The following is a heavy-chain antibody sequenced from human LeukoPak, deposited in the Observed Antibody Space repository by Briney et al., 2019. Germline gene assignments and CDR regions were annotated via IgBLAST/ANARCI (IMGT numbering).Heavy chain of an antibody. D-gene: IGHD4-17*01. Sequence: SETLSLTCAVYGGSFSGYYWSWIRQPPGKGLEWIGEINHSGSTNYNPSLKSRVTISVDTSNNQFPLKLSSVTPEDTAVSYCARDKRQDYGRGLDYWGQGTLVTVSS. CDR1: GGSFSGYY. CDR3: ARDKRQDYGRGLDY. CDR2: INHSGST. V-gene: IGHV4-34*01. J-gene: IGHJ4*02.